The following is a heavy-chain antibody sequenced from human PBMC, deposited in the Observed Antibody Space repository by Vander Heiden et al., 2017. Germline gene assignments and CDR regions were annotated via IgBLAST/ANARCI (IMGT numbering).Heavy chain of an antibody. V-gene: IGHV1-69*01. D-gene: IGHD6-19*01. CDR1: GGTFTKDE. CDR3: AKVGVAVAGTPYFDY. Sequence: QVQLVQSGAEVTKTGSSVRVSCEAYGGTFTKDEVNWVRQAPGQGLERIGEIIPMFGTTKYAQKFQGRVTITADESTNTAYMEVSSLTAEDTAVYYCAKVGVAVAGTPYFDYWGQGTLVTVSS. CDR2: IIPMFGTT. J-gene: IGHJ4*02.